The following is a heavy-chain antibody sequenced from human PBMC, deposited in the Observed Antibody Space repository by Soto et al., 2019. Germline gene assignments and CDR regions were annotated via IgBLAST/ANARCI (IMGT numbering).Heavy chain of an antibody. V-gene: IGHV2-5*02. CDR3: AHRAVYSGSYWAGDYFDH. CDR1: GFSLSTSGVG. CDR2: IYWDDDK. J-gene: IGHJ4*02. D-gene: IGHD1-26*01. Sequence: QITLKESGPTRVKPTQTLTLTCTFSGFSLSTSGVGVGWIRQSPGKALEWLAVIYWDDDKRYSPSLRSRPTITKDXXQXEXXSTPTHMDRVDTATDYCAHRAVYSGSYWAGDYFDHWGQGTLVTISS.